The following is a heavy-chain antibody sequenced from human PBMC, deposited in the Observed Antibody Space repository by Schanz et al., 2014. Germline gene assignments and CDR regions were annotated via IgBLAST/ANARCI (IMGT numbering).Heavy chain of an antibody. V-gene: IGHV3-23*04. D-gene: IGHD6-19*01. J-gene: IGHJ4*02. CDR3: AKDHPSSGWPAFDV. CDR2: ITRQGTT. Sequence: EVQLVESGGGLVQPGESLRLSCAASGFIFSAYTMNWVRQAPGRGLEWVSGITRQGTTYYADFVKGRFSISRDLSSNTLYLQMNSLRADDSAIYYCAKDHPSSGWPAFDVWGQGTQVTVSS. CDR1: GFIFSAYT.